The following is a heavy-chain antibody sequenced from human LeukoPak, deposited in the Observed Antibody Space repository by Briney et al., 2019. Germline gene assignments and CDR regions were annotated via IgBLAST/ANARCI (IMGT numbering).Heavy chain of an antibody. CDR2: IYYSGST. V-gene: IGHV4-59*01. D-gene: IGHD2-15*01. CDR3: AREVVAAPGWFDP. CDR1: GGSISSYY. J-gene: IGHJ5*02. Sequence: SETLSLTCTVSGGSISSYYWSWIRQPPGKGLEWIGYIYYSGSTNYNPSLKSRVTISVDTSKNQFSLKLSSVTAADTAVYYCAREVVAAPGWFDPWGQGTLVTVSS.